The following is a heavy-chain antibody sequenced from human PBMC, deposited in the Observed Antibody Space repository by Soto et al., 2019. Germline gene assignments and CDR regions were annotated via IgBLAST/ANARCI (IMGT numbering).Heavy chain of an antibody. J-gene: IGHJ4*02. CDR3: ARVIRSMVRGASLDY. CDR1: GGSISSGGYY. D-gene: IGHD3-10*01. V-gene: IGHV4-31*03. Sequence: QVQLQESGPGLVKPSQTLSLTCTVSGGSISSGGYYWSWIRQHPGKGLEWIGYIYYSGSTYYNPSLKSRVTISVDTSKNQFSLKLSSVTAADTAVYYCARVIRSMVRGASLDYWGQGTLVTVSS. CDR2: IYYSGST.